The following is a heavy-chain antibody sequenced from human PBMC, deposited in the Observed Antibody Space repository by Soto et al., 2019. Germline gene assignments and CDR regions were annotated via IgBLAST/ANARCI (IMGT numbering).Heavy chain of an antibody. CDR2: ISTFNGKT. V-gene: IGHV1-18*01. J-gene: IGHJ3*01. CDR1: RYTFTSHG. D-gene: IGHD3-9*01. Sequence: QIQLMQYGGDVKRPGASLKVSCTTSRYTFTSHGIAWVRQAPGQGLEWMGWISTFNGKTDYAQKFQGRVTMTADTITSTVHMELRSLRSDDTGVYYCARLLTEGATFREDAFDLWGPGTKVTVSS. CDR3: ARLLTEGATFREDAFDL.